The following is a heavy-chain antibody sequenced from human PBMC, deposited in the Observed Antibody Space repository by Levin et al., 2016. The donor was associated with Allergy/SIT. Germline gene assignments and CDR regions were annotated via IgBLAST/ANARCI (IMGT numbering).Heavy chain of an antibody. Sequence: WIRQPPGKALEWLALTYWDDDERYSPSLKSRLTITKDTSKNQVVLTMTNMDPVDTATYYCVHSNVLIRGADDMDYWGQGTLVTVSS. V-gene: IGHV2-5*02. CDR2: TYWDDDE. D-gene: IGHD3-10*01. J-gene: IGHJ4*02. CDR3: VHSNVLIRGADDMDY.